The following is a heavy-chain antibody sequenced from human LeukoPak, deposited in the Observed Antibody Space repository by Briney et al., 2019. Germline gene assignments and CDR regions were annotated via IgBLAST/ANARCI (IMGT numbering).Heavy chain of an antibody. Sequence: GGSLRLSCAASGFTFSDYYMSWIRQAPGKGLEWVSHISNSLIYTNYADSVKGRFTISRDNAKNSLFLQMNSLRAEDTAAYYCARTGDYESFDYWGQGTLVTVSS. CDR3: ARTGDYESFDY. V-gene: IGHV3-11*06. CDR1: GFTFSDYY. D-gene: IGHD7-27*01. CDR2: ISNSLIYT. J-gene: IGHJ4*02.